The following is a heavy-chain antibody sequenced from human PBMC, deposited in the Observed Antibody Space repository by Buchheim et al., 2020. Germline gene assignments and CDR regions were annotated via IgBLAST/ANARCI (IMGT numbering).Heavy chain of an antibody. J-gene: IGHJ4*02. CDR3: ARVITNYYDSSGYYWFDY. Sequence: QVQLQESGPGLVKPSETLSLTCTVSGGSISSYYWSWIRQPPGKGLEWIGYIYYSGSTNYNPSLKSRVTISVDTSKNQFSLKLSSVTAADTAVYYCARVITNYYDSSGYYWFDYWGQGTL. CDR2: IYYSGST. V-gene: IGHV4-59*01. CDR1: GGSISSYY. D-gene: IGHD3-22*01.